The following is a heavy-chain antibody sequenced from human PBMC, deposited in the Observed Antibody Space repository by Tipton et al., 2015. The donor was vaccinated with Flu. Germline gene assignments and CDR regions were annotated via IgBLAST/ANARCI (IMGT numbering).Heavy chain of an antibody. J-gene: IGHJ4*02. CDR1: GYTFIGHY. D-gene: IGHD2-2*01. CDR2: NNPKTGGT. CDR3: GREMPAISSFDS. V-gene: IGHV1-2*02. Sequence: QVQLVQSGAEVKKPGASMKVSCKASGYTFIGHYMHWVRQAPGQGLEWLGWNNPKTGGTNYAQKFQGRVTLTRDTSLGTANMELNSRRFDDTAVFYGGREMPAISSFDSWGQGTLVTVSS.